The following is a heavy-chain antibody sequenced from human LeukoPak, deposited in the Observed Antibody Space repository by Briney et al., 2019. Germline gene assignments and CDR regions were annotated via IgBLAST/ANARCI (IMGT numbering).Heavy chain of an antibody. V-gene: IGHV4-38-2*02. J-gene: IGHJ4*02. CDR1: GYSIRSGYY. CDR3: ARRYSSSSPSPYFDY. CDR2: IYHNVNT. Sequence: SETLSLTCTVSGYSIRSGYYWGWIRQPPGKGLEWIGNIYHNVNTYYNPSLKSRVTISVDTSKNQFSLKLNSVTAADTAVYYCARRYSSSSPSPYFDYWGQGTLVTVSS. D-gene: IGHD6-6*01.